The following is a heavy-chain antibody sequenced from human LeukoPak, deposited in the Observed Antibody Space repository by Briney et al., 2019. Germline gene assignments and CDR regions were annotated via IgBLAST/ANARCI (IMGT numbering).Heavy chain of an antibody. CDR2: INPNSGGT. J-gene: IGHJ5*02. CDR1: GYTFTGYY. CDR3: ARPYCSSTSCSNWFDP. D-gene: IGHD2-2*01. Sequence: ASVNLSCKASGYTFTGYYMHWVRQAPGQGLEWMGWINPNSGGTNYAQKFQGRVTMTRDTSISTAYMELSRLRSDDTAVYYCARPYCSSTSCSNWFDPWGQGTLVTVSS. V-gene: IGHV1-2*02.